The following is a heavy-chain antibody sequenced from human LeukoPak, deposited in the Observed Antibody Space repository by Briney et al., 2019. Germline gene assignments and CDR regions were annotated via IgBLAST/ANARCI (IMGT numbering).Heavy chain of an antibody. CDR1: GGSISSSSYY. Sequence: SETLSLTCTVSGGSISSSSYYWGWIRQPPGKGLEWIGSIYYSGSTYYNPSLKSRVTISVDTSKNQFSLKLSSVTAADTAVYYCARFRSLNYYDRSGLRYFDYWGQGTLVTVSS. V-gene: IGHV4-39*01. D-gene: IGHD3-22*01. CDR2: IYYSGST. CDR3: ARFRSLNYYDRSGLRYFDY. J-gene: IGHJ4*02.